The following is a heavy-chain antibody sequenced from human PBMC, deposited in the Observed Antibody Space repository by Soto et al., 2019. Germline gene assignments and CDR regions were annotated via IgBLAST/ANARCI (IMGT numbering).Heavy chain of an antibody. Sequence: VGSLRLSCAASGFTFSNAWMTWVRQAPGKGLEWVGRIKNKTAGGTTDYAAPVKGRFTISRDDSKNTLYLQMSSLNTEDTALYYCTTDWSTTMHTFDCWGQETLGTVSS. D-gene: IGHD4-17*01. CDR1: GFTFSNAW. CDR2: IKNKTAGGTT. CDR3: TTDWSTTMHTFDC. J-gene: IGHJ4*01. V-gene: IGHV3-15*01.